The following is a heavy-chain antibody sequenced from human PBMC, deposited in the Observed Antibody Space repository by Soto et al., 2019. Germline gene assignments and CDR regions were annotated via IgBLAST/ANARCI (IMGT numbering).Heavy chain of an antibody. V-gene: IGHV3-72*01. CDR2: IRNKVNSYTT. J-gene: IGHJ4*01. D-gene: IGHD4-4*01. CDR1: GFTFSDHY. CDR3: SRAGILTTPYYFDY. Sequence: PGGSLRLSCAAFGFTFSDHYMDWVRQAPGKGLEWVGRIRNKVNSYTTEYAASVQGSFTISRVVSKNSLFLQLNSLKTEDTAVYYCSRAGILTTPYYFDYWGQGTLVTVSS.